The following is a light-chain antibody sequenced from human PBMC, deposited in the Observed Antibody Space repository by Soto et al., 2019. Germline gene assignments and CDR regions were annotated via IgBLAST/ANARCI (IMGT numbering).Light chain of an antibody. CDR3: QQYGSSGT. CDR2: GAS. V-gene: IGKV3-20*01. Sequence: TLSLSPEERATLSCRASQSVSNNYLAWYQQKPGQAPRLLIYGASNRATGIPDRFSGSGSGTDFTLTISRLEPEDFAVYYCQQYGSSGTFGQGTKVDIK. CDR1: QSVSNNY. J-gene: IGKJ1*01.